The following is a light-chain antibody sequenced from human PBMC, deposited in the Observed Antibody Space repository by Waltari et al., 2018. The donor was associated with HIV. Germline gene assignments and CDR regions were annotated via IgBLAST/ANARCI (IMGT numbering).Light chain of an antibody. Sequence: QSALPQPASVSGSPGQSIALPSPGSSSDVVGSNYLSWYQQHPGKAPKLMMYDVSKRPAGVSTRFSGSKSGNTASLTISGLQAEDEADYYCSSYTSSNTVVFGIATKVTVL. CDR3: SSYTSSNTVV. J-gene: IGLJ1*01. V-gene: IGLV2-14*03. CDR2: DVS. CDR1: SSDVVGSNY.